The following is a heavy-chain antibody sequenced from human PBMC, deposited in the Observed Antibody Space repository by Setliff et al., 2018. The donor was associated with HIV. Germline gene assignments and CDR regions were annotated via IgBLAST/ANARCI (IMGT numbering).Heavy chain of an antibody. D-gene: IGHD3-16*01. CDR1: GFHFSYFG. Sequence: GAYLRLSCAASGFHFSYFGMHWVRQAPGKGLEWVAFIQYDGSKNNYADSVKGRFTISRDNSRNTVFLQMNNLRTEDTAVYYCAKDQGRVNDHWGLGTLVTVSS. J-gene: IGHJ4*02. V-gene: IGHV3-30*02. CDR3: AKDQGRVNDH. CDR2: IQYDGSKN.